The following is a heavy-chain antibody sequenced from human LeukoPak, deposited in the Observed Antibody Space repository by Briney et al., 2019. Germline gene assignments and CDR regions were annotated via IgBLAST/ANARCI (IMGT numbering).Heavy chain of an antibody. Sequence: PGGSLRLPCAASGFTFSSYSMNWVRQAPGKGLEWVSSISSSSSYIHYADSVKGRFTISRDNAKNSLYLQMNSLRAEDTAVYYCARDVGYCSGGSCFQYYFDYWGQGTLVTVSS. CDR1: GFTFSSYS. J-gene: IGHJ4*02. CDR3: ARDVGYCSGGSCFQYYFDY. D-gene: IGHD2-15*01. V-gene: IGHV3-21*01. CDR2: ISSSSSYI.